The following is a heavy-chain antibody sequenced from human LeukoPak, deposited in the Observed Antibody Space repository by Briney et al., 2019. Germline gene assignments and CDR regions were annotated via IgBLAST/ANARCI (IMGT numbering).Heavy chain of an antibody. J-gene: IGHJ4*02. D-gene: IGHD5-18*01. CDR1: GDSISNSNW. V-gene: IGHV4-4*02. CDR2: TFHTGNT. Sequence: SGTLSLTCAVSGDSISNSNWWSWVRQSPGKGLEWIGETFHTGNTNYHPSLESRISMSLDKSKNQFSLNLSSVTAADTAVYYCATRIMTASRFFDFWGRGTLVTVSA. CDR3: ATRIMTASRFFDF.